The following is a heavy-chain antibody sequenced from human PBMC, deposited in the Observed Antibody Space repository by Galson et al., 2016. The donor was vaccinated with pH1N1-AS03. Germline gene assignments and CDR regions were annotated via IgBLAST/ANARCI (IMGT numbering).Heavy chain of an antibody. CDR3: AREPGGSPQGKY. Sequence: SQRRSCAASGVTINHNYMSWVRQAPGKGLEWASVIYGGGGTFYADSVKGLLTISRHNSKNTVYLQMNSLRVDDTTAYYCAREPGGSPQGKYWGQGTLVTGSS. D-gene: IGHD3-16*01. CDR1: GVTINHNY. J-gene: IGHJ4*02. V-gene: IGHV3-53*01. CDR2: IYGGGGT.